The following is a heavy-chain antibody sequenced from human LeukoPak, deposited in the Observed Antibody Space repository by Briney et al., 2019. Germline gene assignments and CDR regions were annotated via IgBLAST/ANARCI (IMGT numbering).Heavy chain of an antibody. CDR2: ITSSGYIT. Sequence: PGGSLRLSCSASGFTFSSYEMNWVRQAPGKGLEWVSYITSSGYITDYADSVKGRFTISRDDAKKSVYLQMNSLRAEGTAVYYCARGDIPYYYGVDVWGQGTSVTVSS. CDR1: GFTFSSYE. CDR3: ARGDIPYYYGVDV. V-gene: IGHV3-48*03. J-gene: IGHJ6*02.